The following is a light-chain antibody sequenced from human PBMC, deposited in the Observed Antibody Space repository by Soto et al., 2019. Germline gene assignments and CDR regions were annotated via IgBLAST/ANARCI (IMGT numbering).Light chain of an antibody. V-gene: IGLV3-21*02. CDR2: DDS. CDR3: QVWNGRSFQGV. CDR1: SIGTKS. Sequence: SYELTQPPSVSVAPGQTASIACGGDSIGTKSVNWYQQRPGQAPVVVVYDDSDRPTGIPERFSGSNSGNTATLIISRVEAGDEADYYCQVWNGRSFQGVFGPGTKVTVL. J-gene: IGLJ1*01.